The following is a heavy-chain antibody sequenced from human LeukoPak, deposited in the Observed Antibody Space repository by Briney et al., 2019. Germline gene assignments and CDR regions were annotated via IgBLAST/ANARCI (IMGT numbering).Heavy chain of an antibody. Sequence: SETLSLTCTVSGGSISSSSYYWGWIRQPPGKGLEWIGSIYYSGSTYYNPSLKSRVTISVDTSKNQFSLKLSSVTAADTAVYYCARHWRWLPLGWFDPWGQRTLVTVSS. V-gene: IGHV4-39*01. CDR2: IYYSGST. CDR1: GGSISSSSYY. D-gene: IGHD5-24*01. J-gene: IGHJ5*02. CDR3: ARHWRWLPLGWFDP.